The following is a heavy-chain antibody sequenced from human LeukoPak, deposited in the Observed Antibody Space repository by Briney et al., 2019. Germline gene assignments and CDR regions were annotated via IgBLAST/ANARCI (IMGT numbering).Heavy chain of an antibody. V-gene: IGHV4-39*01. J-gene: IGHJ6*03. CDR1: GGSISSSSYY. D-gene: IGHD6-19*01. Sequence: SETLSLTCTVSGGSISSSSYYWGWIPQPPGKGLEWIGSIYYSGDTYYNPSLKSRRVTISVDTSKNQFSLRLSSVTAADTAVYYCARHQWHYYYYMGVWGKGSMVTVSS. CDR2: IYYSGDT. CDR3: ARHQWHYYYYMGV.